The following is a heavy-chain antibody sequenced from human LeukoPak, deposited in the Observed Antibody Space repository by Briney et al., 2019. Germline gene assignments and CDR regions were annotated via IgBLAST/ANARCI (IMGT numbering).Heavy chain of an antibody. CDR3: ARSGGYSSSWYVVMDWFDP. D-gene: IGHD6-13*01. Sequence: SETLSLTCAVSGGSISSYYWSWIRQPPGKGLEWIGYIYYSGSTNYSPSLKSRVTISVDTSKNQFSLKLSSVTAADTAVYYCARSGGYSSSWYVVMDWFDPWGQGTLVTVSS. CDR2: IYYSGST. V-gene: IGHV4-59*01. J-gene: IGHJ5*02. CDR1: GGSISSYY.